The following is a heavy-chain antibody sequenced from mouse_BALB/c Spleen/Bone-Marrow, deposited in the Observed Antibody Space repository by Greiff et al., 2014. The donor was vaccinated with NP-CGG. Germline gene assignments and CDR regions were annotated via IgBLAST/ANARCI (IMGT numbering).Heavy chain of an antibody. CDR1: GFTFSSYT. V-gene: IGHV5-6-4*01. CDR2: ISSGGSYT. D-gene: IGHD1-1*01. J-gene: IGHJ2*01. Sequence: EVMLEESGGGLVKPGGSLKLSCAASGFTFSSYTMSWVRQTPEKRLEWAASISSGGSYTYYPDSVKGRFTISRDNAKNTLYLRMSSLNSEDTAVYYCTREEDYYSPFDYWGQGTALTVSS. CDR3: TREEDYYSPFDY.